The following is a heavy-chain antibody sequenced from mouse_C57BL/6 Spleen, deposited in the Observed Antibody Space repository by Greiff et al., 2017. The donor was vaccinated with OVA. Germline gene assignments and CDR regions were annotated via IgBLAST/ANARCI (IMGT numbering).Heavy chain of an antibody. J-gene: IGHJ3*01. V-gene: IGHV5-17*01. Sequence: EVQGVESGGGLVKPGGSLKLSCAASGFTFSDYGMHWVRQAPEKGLEWVAYISSGSSTIYYAETVKGRFTISRDNAKNTLFLQMTSLRSEDTAMYYCARPLYDYDRAWFAYWGQGTLVTVSA. CDR3: ARPLYDYDRAWFAY. CDR2: ISSGSSTI. D-gene: IGHD2-4*01. CDR1: GFTFSDYG.